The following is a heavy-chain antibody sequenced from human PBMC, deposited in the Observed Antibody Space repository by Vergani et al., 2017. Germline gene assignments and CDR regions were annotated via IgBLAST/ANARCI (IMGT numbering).Heavy chain of an antibody. Sequence: QVQLVQSGAEVKKPGASVKVSCKASGYTFTGYYMHWVRQAPGQGLEWMGWINPNSGGTNYAQKFQGRVTMTRETSSSTAYMELSRLRSDDTAVYYCARDPLRWGYYGMDVWGQGTTVTVSS. V-gene: IGHV1-2*02. CDR2: INPNSGGT. D-gene: IGHD2-21*01. CDR3: ARDPLRWGYYGMDV. J-gene: IGHJ6*02. CDR1: GYTFTGYY.